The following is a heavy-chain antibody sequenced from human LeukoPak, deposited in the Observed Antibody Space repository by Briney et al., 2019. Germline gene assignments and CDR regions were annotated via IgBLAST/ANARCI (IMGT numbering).Heavy chain of an antibody. Sequence: GGSLRLSCAASGFTFRSYAMSWVRQAPGKRLEWVSALSGSGGSTYYADSVKGRFTISRDNSKNTLYLQMSSLRAEDTAVYYCAKDNGDYGFDYWGQGTLATVSS. CDR3: AKDNGDYGFDY. V-gene: IGHV3-23*01. CDR2: LSGSGGST. CDR1: GFTFRSYA. J-gene: IGHJ4*02. D-gene: IGHD4-17*01.